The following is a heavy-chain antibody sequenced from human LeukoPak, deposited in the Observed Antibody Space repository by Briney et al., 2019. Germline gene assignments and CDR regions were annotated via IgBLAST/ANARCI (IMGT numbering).Heavy chain of an antibody. CDR3: ARDMKRSRARWENLGFDP. Sequence: ASVKVSCKASGYTFTSYYMHWVRQAPGQGLEWMGIINPSGGSTSYAQKFQGRVTMTRDMSTSTVYMELSSLRSDDTAVYYCARDMKRSRARWENLGFDPWGQGTLVTVSS. V-gene: IGHV1-46*01. CDR2: INPSGGST. CDR1: GYTFTSYY. J-gene: IGHJ5*02. D-gene: IGHD1-26*01.